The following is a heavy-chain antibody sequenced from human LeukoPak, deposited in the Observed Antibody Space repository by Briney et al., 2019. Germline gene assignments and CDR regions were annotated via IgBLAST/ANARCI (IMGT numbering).Heavy chain of an antibody. Sequence: ASVKVSCKXSGYTFTSYGISWVRQAAGQGLEWMGRISAYNGNTNYSQKLQGRFTMTTDTSTSTAYMELRSLRSDDTAVYYCARALYSSSWYFPFDYWGQGTLVTVSS. CDR2: ISAYNGNT. D-gene: IGHD6-13*01. CDR1: GYTFTSYG. CDR3: ARALYSSSWYFPFDY. J-gene: IGHJ4*02. V-gene: IGHV1-18*01.